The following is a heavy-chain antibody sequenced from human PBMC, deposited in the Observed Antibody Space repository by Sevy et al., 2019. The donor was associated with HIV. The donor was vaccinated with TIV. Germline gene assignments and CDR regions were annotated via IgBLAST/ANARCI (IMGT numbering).Heavy chain of an antibody. CDR2: IKGDGSEK. J-gene: IGHJ6*02. CDR1: GFTFSSAW. Sequence: GGSLRLSCTASGFTFSSAWMSWVRQAPGKGLEWVANIKGDGSEKYYVDSVKGRFTISRDNAKNSLYLQMNSLRAEDTAVYYCACAATGRGDMDVWGQGTTVTVSS. CDR3: ACAATGRGDMDV. D-gene: IGHD6-13*01. V-gene: IGHV3-7*01.